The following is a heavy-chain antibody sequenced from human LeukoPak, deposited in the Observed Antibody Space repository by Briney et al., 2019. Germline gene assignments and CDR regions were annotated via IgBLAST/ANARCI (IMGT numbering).Heavy chain of an antibody. CDR3: ARGDEPAMVYFDY. J-gene: IGHJ4*02. CDR1: GGSISSGGYS. D-gene: IGHD5-18*01. CDR2: IYYSGST. Sequence: SETLSLTCTVSGGSISSGGYSWSWIRQPPGKGLEWIGYIYYSGSTYYNPSLKSRVTISVDTSKNQFSLKLSSVTAADTAVYSCARGDEPAMVYFDYWGQGTLVTVSS. V-gene: IGHV4-31*03.